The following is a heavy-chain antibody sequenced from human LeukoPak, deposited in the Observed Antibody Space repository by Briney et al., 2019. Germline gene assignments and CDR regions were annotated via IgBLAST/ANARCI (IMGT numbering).Heavy chain of an antibody. D-gene: IGHD3-10*01. CDR3: ARPQYYYGSGSYLFFDP. Sequence: PSETLSLXCAVSGYSSSSGYYWGWIRQPPGKGLEWIGSIYHSGSTFYNPSLKSRVTISVDTSKNQFSLKLTSVTAADTAVYYCARPQYYYGSGSYLFFDPWGQGTLVTVSS. CDR1: GYSSSSGYY. V-gene: IGHV4-38-2*01. J-gene: IGHJ5*02. CDR2: IYHSGST.